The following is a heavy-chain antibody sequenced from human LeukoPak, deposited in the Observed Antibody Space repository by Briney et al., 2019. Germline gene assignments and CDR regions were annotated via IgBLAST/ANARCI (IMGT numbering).Heavy chain of an antibody. J-gene: IGHJ6*03. CDR2: ISVYNGNT. V-gene: IGHV1-18*01. D-gene: IGHD6-19*01. Sequence: GASVKVSCKASGYTFTSYGISWVRQAPGQGLEWMGWISVYNGNTNYAQKLQGRVTMTTDTSTSTAYMELRSLRSDDTAAYYCARDEYSSGWYENYYYYMDVWGKGTAVTVSS. CDR3: ARDEYSSGWYENYYYYMDV. CDR1: GYTFTSYG.